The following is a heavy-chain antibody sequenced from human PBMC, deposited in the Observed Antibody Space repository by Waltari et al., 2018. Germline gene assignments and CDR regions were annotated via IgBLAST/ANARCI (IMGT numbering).Heavy chain of an antibody. D-gene: IGHD3-16*01. CDR2: IYYSGST. V-gene: IGHV4-59*01. Sequence: QVQLQESGPGLVKPSETLSLTCTVSGGSISSYYWSWIRQPPGKGLEWIGYIYYSGSTNYNPSLKSRVTISVDTSKNQFSLKLSSVTAADTAVYYCASQDWGGYGSFCLWGQGTLVTLSS. CDR1: GGSISSYY. J-gene: IGHJ4*02. CDR3: ASQDWGGYGSFCL.